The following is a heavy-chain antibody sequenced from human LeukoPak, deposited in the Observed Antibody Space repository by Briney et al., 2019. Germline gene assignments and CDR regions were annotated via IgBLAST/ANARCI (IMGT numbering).Heavy chain of an antibody. D-gene: IGHD3-16*01. Sequence: GGSLRLSCTASGFTFSSHWMTWVRQAPGKGLEWVANIKKDGSEKYYVDSVKGRFTISRDNSKNTLYLQMNSLRAEDTAVYYCARAGEGGFYWGQGTLVTVSS. J-gene: IGHJ4*02. CDR2: IKKDGSEK. CDR3: ARAGEGGFY. V-gene: IGHV3-7*03. CDR1: GFTFSSHW.